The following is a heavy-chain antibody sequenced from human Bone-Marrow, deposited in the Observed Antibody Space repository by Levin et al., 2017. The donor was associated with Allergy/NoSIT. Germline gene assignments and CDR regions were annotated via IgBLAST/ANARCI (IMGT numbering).Heavy chain of an antibody. D-gene: IGHD5/OR15-5a*01. CDR1: GFTIATFS. CDR2: IAQGGNEK. CDR3: ARDLASVYDSDYGLAV. J-gene: IGHJ6*02. V-gene: IGHV3-7*01. Sequence: GGSLRLTCVASGFTIATFSMSWVRQAPGKGLEWVANIAQGGNEKYNVDSVKGRFTISRDNVKNSLFLQMNSLRAEETALCYCARDLASVYDSDYGLAVWGQGTTVSVSS.